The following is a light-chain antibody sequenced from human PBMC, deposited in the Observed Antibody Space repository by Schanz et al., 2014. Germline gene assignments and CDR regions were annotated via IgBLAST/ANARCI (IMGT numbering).Light chain of an antibody. J-gene: IGKJ2*01. CDR1: QSVAGSY. V-gene: IGKV3-20*01. CDR2: GAS. CDR3: QHYGSSPPYT. Sequence: EIVLTQSPGTLSLSPGERATLSCRASQSVAGSYLAWYQQKPGQAPKLLIYGASSRATGIPDRFSGSGSGTDFTLTISRLEPEDFAVYYCQHYGSSPPYTFGQGTKLEIK.